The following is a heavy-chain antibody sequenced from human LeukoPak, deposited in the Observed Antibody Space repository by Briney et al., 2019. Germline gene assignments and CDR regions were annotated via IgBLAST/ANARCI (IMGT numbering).Heavy chain of an antibody. CDR3: ARGSDYGDYSGSWSMAFDI. J-gene: IGHJ3*02. D-gene: IGHD4-17*01. Sequence: ASVKVSCKASGYTFTSYGISWVRRAPGQGLEWMGWISAYNGNTNYAQKLQGRVTMTTDTSTSTAYMELRSLRSDDTAVYYCARGSDYGDYSGSWSMAFDIWGQGTMVTVSP. CDR1: GYTFTSYG. V-gene: IGHV1-18*01. CDR2: ISAYNGNT.